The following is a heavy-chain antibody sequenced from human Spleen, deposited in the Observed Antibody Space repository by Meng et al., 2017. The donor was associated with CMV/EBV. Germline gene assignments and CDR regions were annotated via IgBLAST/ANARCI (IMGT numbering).Heavy chain of an antibody. CDR2: IYYSGST. CDR1: GGSISSYY. CDR3: ARDLPNYDFWSGSPNGFDP. J-gene: IGHJ5*02. V-gene: IGHV4-59*01. Sequence: ESLKISCTVSGGSISSYYWSWIRQPPGKGLEWIGYIYYSGSTNYNPSLKSRVTISVDTSKNQFSLKLSSVTAADTAVYYCARDLPNYDFWSGSPNGFDPWGQGTLVTVSS. D-gene: IGHD3-3*01.